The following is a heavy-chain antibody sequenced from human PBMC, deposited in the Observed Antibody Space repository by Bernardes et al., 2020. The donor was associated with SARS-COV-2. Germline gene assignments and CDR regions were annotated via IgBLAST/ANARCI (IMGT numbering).Heavy chain of an antibody. CDR1: GDSIGGYY. V-gene: IGHV4-59*01. CDR3: ARTGTTSLADFGRFDS. D-gene: IGHD1-7*01. Sequence: SETLSLTCSVSGDSIGGYYWSWIRQPPGKGLEWIGFIYYTGSTNYNPSLKSRVTISVDTSKYQFSLKLNSVTAADTAVYYCARTGTTSLADFGRFDSWCQGTLITVTS. J-gene: IGHJ4*02. CDR2: IYYTGST.